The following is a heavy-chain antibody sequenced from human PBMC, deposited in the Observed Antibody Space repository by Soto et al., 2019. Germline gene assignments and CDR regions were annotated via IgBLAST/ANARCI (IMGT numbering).Heavy chain of an antibody. D-gene: IGHD2-2*01. Sequence: QVQLQESGPGLVKPSETLSLTCSVSGGSISSHYWSWIRQSPGKGLEWIGNINDSGSTNYNPSLKSRVTIAVDTSKNQLSLKLRSVTAADMAVYYCARGGGSSNVWGQGTLVTVSS. V-gene: IGHV4-59*11. CDR1: GGSISSHY. CDR3: ARGGGSSNV. J-gene: IGHJ4*02. CDR2: INDSGST.